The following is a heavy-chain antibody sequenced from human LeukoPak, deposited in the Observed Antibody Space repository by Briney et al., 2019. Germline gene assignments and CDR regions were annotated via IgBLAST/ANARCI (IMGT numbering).Heavy chain of an antibody. CDR1: GFTFSSYA. D-gene: IGHD5-12*01. CDR2: ISGSGSST. V-gene: IGHV3-23*01. Sequence: PGGSLRLSCAASGFTFSSYAMTWVRQAPGKGLEWVSGISGSGSSTYYAESVKGRFTISRDKSMNTVYLQMNSLRAEDTAVYYCAKEAKEWLYYFDYWGQGALVTVSS. CDR3: AKEAKEWLYYFDY. J-gene: IGHJ4*02.